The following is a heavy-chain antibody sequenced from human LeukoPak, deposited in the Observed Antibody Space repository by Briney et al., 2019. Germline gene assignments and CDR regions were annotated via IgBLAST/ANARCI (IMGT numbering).Heavy chain of an antibody. D-gene: IGHD2-15*01. CDR3: ASRPGYCSGGSCEIFDY. V-gene: IGHV3-21*01. Sequence: GGSLRLSCAASGFTFSTYSMNWVRQAPGKGLEWVSSIRSSSDYIYYADSVKGRFTISRDNAKNSLYLQMNSLRAEDTAVYYCASRPGYCSGGSCEIFDYWGQGTLVTVSS. CDR2: IRSSSDYI. J-gene: IGHJ4*02. CDR1: GFTFSTYS.